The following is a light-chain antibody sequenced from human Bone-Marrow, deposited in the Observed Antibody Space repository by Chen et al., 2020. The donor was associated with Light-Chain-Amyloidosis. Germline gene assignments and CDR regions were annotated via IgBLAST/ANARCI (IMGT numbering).Light chain of an antibody. CDR3: QQVHGYPRT. J-gene: IGKJ1*01. V-gene: IGKV1-9*01. Sequence: DIQLTQTPSFLSASVGDTVTITCRASQAIGRSLAWFQLKPGKAPQLLIFGGSHLETHVPQRFSGIRDGSDFTLTLSGLQPEDFATYYCQQVHGYPRTFGQGTRV. CDR2: GGS. CDR1: QAIGRS.